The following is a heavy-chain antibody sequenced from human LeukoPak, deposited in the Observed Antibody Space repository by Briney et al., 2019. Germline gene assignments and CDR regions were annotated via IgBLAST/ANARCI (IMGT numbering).Heavy chain of an antibody. CDR3: ARGDHCSSTCCYNGHWLDP. Sequence: SETLSLTCAVYGGSFSGYYWSWIRQPPGKGLEWIGEINHSGSTNYNPSLKSRVTISVDTSKNQFSLKLSSVTAADTAVYYCARGDHCSSTCCYNGHWLDPWGQGTLVTVSS. J-gene: IGHJ5*02. CDR2: INHSGST. CDR1: GGSFSGYY. D-gene: IGHD2-2*02. V-gene: IGHV4-34*01.